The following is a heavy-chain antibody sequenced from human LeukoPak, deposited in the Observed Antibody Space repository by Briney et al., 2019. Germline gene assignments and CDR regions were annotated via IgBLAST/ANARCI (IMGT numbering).Heavy chain of an antibody. CDR3: AAVGSGTGAFDY. J-gene: IGHJ4*02. CDR1: GGSFSGYY. Sequence: PSETLPLTCAVYGGSFSGYYWSWPRQPPGKGLEWIGEINHSGSTNYNPSLKSRVTISVDTSKNQFSLNLSSVTAADTAVYYCAAVGSGTGAFDYWGQGTLVTVSS. V-gene: IGHV4-34*01. CDR2: INHSGST. D-gene: IGHD2-8*02.